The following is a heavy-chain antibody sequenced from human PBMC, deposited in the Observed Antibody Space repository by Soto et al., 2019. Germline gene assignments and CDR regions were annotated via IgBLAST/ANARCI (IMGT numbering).Heavy chain of an antibody. CDR1: GFTFSSYG. D-gene: IGHD6-13*01. V-gene: IGHV3-48*02. CDR2: ISSSSSTI. CDR3: ARDVYSSSWSRLYYFDY. J-gene: IGHJ4*02. Sequence: PGGSLRLSCAASGFTFSSYGMNWVRQAPGKGLEWVSYISSSSSTIYYADSVKGRFTISRDNAKNSLYLQMNSLRDEDTAVYYCARDVYSSSWSRLYYFDYWGQGTLVTVSS.